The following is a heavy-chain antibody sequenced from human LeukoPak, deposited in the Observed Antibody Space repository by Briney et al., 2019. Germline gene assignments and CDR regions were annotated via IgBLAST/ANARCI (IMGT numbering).Heavy chain of an antibody. D-gene: IGHD1-26*01. CDR3: ARDVTTTGYLGY. CDR1: GFTFSHFG. CDR2: IWYDGSNQ. Sequence: GGSLRLSCAASGFTFSHFGMHWVRQAPGKGLEWLSIIWYDGSNQYYSDSVKGRFTISRDNSKNTLYLQMNSLTAEDTGVYCCARDVTTTGYLGYWGQGTLVTVST. J-gene: IGHJ4*02. V-gene: IGHV3-33*01.